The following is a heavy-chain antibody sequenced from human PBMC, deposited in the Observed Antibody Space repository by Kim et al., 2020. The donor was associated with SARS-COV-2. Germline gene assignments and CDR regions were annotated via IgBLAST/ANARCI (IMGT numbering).Heavy chain of an antibody. CDR3: ARGGNSSWYPFDY. CDR1: GGSINSHY. CDR2: MYNSGTT. J-gene: IGHJ4*02. D-gene: IGHD6-13*01. V-gene: IGHV4-4*07. Sequence: SETLSLTCTVSGGSINSHYWSWIRQPAGKGLEWIGRMYNSGTTNYNPSLKSRVTMSVDTSKNQFSLKVRSVTAADTAVYYCARGGNSSWYPFDYWGQGTLVTVSS.